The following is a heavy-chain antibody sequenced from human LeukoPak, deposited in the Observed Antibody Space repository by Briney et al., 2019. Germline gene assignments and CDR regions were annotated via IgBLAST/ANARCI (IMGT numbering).Heavy chain of an antibody. V-gene: IGHV1-69*05. CDR3: ARGRSGMTYYYYYMDV. D-gene: IGHD3-10*01. Sequence: SVKVSCKASGGTFSSYAISWVRQAPGQGLEWMGGIIPIFGTANYAQKFQGRVTITTDESTSTAYMELSSLRSEDTAVYYCARGRSGMTYYYYYMDVWGEGTTVTVSS. CDR1: GGTFSSYA. CDR2: IIPIFGTA. J-gene: IGHJ6*03.